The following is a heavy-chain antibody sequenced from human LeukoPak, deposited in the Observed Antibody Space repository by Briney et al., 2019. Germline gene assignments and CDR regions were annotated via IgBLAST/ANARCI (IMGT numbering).Heavy chain of an antibody. Sequence: PSETLSLTCTVSGGSISIYYWSWIRQPAGKGLEWIGRIYTSGSTNYNPSLKSRVTISVDTSKNQFSLKLSSVTAADTAVYYCARGGYCGGDSYFYYWGQGTLVTVSS. CDR3: ARGGYCGGDSYFYY. CDR1: GGSISIYY. D-gene: IGHD2-21*02. J-gene: IGHJ4*02. CDR2: IYTSGST. V-gene: IGHV4-4*07.